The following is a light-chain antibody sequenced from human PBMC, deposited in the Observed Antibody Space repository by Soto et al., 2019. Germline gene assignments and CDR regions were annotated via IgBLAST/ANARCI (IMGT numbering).Light chain of an antibody. CDR2: DAS. CDR1: RDIADS. J-gene: IGKJ4*01. Sequence: DTQMTQSPSSLSASVGDTVTITCQASRDIADSLNWYQQRAGQAPKLLIYDASNLQSGVPARFSGSGTGTSFILTINSLQPEDFATYLRQQYDYPFTFGGGTKGEIK. V-gene: IGKV1-33*01. CDR3: QQYDYPFT.